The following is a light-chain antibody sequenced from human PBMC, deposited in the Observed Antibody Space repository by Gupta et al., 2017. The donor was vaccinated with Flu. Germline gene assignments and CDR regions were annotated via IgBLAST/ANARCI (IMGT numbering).Light chain of an antibody. CDR2: ASS. CDR3: QQSYSTPSCS. Sequence: DIQVTQSPSSLSASVGDRVSITCRAARDIEDYLNWYQQRPGEPPRLLIYASSNLQSGVPSRFSGSGSGKDXTLTISXRQPDDFATYYCQQSYSTPSCSFGXGT. V-gene: IGKV1-39*01. J-gene: IGKJ2*04. CDR1: RDIEDY.